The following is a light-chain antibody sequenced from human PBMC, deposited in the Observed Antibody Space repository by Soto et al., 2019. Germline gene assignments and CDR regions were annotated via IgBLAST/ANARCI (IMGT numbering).Light chain of an antibody. V-gene: IGKV3-15*01. Sequence: EIVMTQSPATLSVSPGERATLSCRASQSVSNNLAWYQQKPGQTPRLLIYGASTRATGIPVRFSGSGSWTEFTLTISSLQSEDFAVYYCQQYNNWPPVTVGQGNKLEIK. CDR3: QQYNNWPPVT. CDR2: GAS. CDR1: QSVSNN. J-gene: IGKJ2*01.